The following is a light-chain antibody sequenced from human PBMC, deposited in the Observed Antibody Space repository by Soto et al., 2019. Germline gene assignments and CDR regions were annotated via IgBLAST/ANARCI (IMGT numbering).Light chain of an antibody. Sequence: DIQMTQSPSTLSASVGDRGTITCRASQSISSWLAWYQQKQGKAHKLLIYDASSVESGGPSRFSGRGSGTEFTINISSLQPDDFATYGYQPYNSYSWAFG. V-gene: IGKV1-5*01. J-gene: IGKJ1*01. CDR1: QSISSW. CDR2: DAS. CDR3: QPYNSYSWA.